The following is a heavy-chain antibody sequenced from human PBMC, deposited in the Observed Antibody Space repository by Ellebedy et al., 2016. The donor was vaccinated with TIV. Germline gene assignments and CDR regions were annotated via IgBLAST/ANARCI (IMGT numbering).Heavy chain of an antibody. Sequence: GGSLRLSCAASGFTFSSYGMHWVRQAPGKGLEWVSVIHAGGDTDHADSVKGRFTISRDNFKNTLYLQMNSLRDEDTAVYYCAKDIRGPNIVRYFDYWGQGTLVTVSS. D-gene: IGHD2-8*01. J-gene: IGHJ4*02. V-gene: IGHV3-NL1*01. CDR1: GFTFSSYG. CDR2: IHAGGDT. CDR3: AKDIRGPNIVRYFDY.